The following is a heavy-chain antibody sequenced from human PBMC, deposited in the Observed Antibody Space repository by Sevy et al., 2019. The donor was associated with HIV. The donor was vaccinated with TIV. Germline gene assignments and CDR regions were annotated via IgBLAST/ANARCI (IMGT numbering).Heavy chain of an antibody. CDR2: ISSYYGNT. D-gene: IGHD6-13*01. CDR1: GYTFNTYG. Sequence: ASVKVSCKASGYTFNTYGISWVRQAPGQGLEWMGWISSYYGNTNFAQKFQGRVTMTTDPITNTAYMELTSLRSDDTAVYYCARERTRWQQLVEYYLGMDVWGQGTPVTVSS. J-gene: IGHJ6*02. V-gene: IGHV1-18*01. CDR3: ARERTRWQQLVEYYLGMDV.